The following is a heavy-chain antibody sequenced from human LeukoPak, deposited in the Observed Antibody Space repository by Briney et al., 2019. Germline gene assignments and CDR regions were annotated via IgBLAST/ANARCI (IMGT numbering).Heavy chain of an antibody. J-gene: IGHJ5*02. CDR1: GGSISSYY. V-gene: IGHV4-59*01. CDR2: IYYSGST. Sequence: SETLSLTCTVSGGSISSYYWSWIRQPPGKGLEWIGDIYYSGSTTYNPSLKSRVTISVDTSKNQFSLKLSSVTAADTAVYYCARGHCSGGSCFSAWFDLWGQGTLVTVSS. D-gene: IGHD2-15*01. CDR3: ARGHCSGGSCFSAWFDL.